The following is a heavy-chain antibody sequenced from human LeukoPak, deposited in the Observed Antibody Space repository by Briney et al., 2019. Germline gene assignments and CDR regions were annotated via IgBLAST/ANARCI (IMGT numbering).Heavy chain of an antibody. CDR3: ARVLGYSSSWYEYPTNAFDI. CDR2: IKQDGSEK. V-gene: IGHV3-7*01. D-gene: IGHD6-13*01. CDR1: GFTFSSYW. Sequence: GGSLRLFCAASGFTFSSYWMSWVRQAPGKGLEWVANIKQDGSEKYYVDSVKGRFTISRDNAKNSLYLQMNSLRAEDTAVYYCARVLGYSSSWYEYPTNAFDIWGQGTMVTVSS. J-gene: IGHJ3*02.